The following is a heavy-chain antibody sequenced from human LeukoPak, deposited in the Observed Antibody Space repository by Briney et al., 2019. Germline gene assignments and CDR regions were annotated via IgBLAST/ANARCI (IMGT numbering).Heavy chain of an antibody. Sequence: PGGSLRLSCAASGFTFSSHAINWVRQAPGKGLEWVAVIWYDGSERYYADSVKGRFTISRDNSRNTAYLQMNSLRVEDTAVYFCARDARRAFDIWGQGTMVTVSS. V-gene: IGHV3-33*01. J-gene: IGHJ3*02. CDR1: GFTFSSHA. CDR2: IWYDGSER. CDR3: ARDARRAFDI.